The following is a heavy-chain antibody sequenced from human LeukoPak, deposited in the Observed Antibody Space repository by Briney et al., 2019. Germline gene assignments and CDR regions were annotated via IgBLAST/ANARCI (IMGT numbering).Heavy chain of an antibody. CDR1: GFTFSSYA. V-gene: IGHV3-30-3*01. D-gene: IGHD2-2*03. J-gene: IGHJ6*03. Sequence: GGSLRLSCAASGFTFSSYAMHWVRQAPGKGLEWVAVISYDGSNKYYADSVKGRFTISRDNSKNTLYLQMNSLRAEDTAVYYCAKDGYCSSTSCHYYYYYMDVWGKGTTVTVSS. CDR3: AKDGYCSSTSCHYYYYYMDV. CDR2: ISYDGSNK.